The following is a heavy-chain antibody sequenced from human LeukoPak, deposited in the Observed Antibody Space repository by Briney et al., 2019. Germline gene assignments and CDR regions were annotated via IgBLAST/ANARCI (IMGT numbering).Heavy chain of an antibody. CDR1: GFTFSSYG. D-gene: IGHD3-9*01. J-gene: IGHJ6*02. V-gene: IGHV3-30*18. CDR3: AKDLDDYDTYGMDV. Sequence: QAGGSLRLSCAASGFTFSSYGMHWVRQAPGKGLEWVAVISYDGSNKYYADSVKGRFTISRDNSKNTLYLQMNSLRAEDTAVYYCAKDLDDYDTYGMDVWGQGTTVTVSS. CDR2: ISYDGSNK.